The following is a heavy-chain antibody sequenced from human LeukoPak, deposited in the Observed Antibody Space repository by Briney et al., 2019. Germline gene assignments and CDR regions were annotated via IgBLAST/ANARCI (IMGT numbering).Heavy chain of an antibody. CDR3: AKPKYYDFWSGYYDY. Sequence: GGSLRLSCAASGFTFSSYGMNWVRQAPGKGLEWVSAISGSGVNTYYADSVKGRFTISRDNSKNTLYLQMNNLRAEDTAVYYCAKPKYYDFWSGYYDYWGQGTLVTVSS. D-gene: IGHD3-3*01. CDR2: ISGSGVNT. V-gene: IGHV3-23*01. J-gene: IGHJ4*02. CDR1: GFTFSSYG.